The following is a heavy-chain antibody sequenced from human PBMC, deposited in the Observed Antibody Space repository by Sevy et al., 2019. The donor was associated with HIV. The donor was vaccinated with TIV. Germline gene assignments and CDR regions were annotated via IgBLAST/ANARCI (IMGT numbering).Heavy chain of an antibody. CDR1: GFTFSSSA. CDR2: ISYDGSNK. CDR3: ARDPTQRGAYYDFWSGYFDY. Sequence: GGSLRLSCAASGFTFSSSAMHWVRQAPGKGLEWVAVISYDGSNKYDGNSGKGRSTISRDDSKNTLYLRMNRLRTEDTAVYYCARDPTQRGAYYDFWSGYFDYWGQGTLVTVSS. J-gene: IGHJ4*02. D-gene: IGHD3-3*01. V-gene: IGHV3-30-3*01.